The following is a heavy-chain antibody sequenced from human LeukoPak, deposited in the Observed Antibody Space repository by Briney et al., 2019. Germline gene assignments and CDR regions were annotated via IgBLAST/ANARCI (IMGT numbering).Heavy chain of an antibody. CDR1: GFTFGDFA. V-gene: IGHV3-49*04. CDR3: IRDFGLIGGNYDSSASPCDY. D-gene: IGHD3-22*01. CDR2: IRSNRYGGTA. J-gene: IGHJ4*02. Sequence: GGSLRLSCTASGFTFGDFAMSWVRQAPGKGLEWVGLIRSNRYGGTAEYAASVKGRFTISRDDSKSIAYLQMNSLKTEDTAVYYCIRDFGLIGGNYDSSASPCDYWGRGTLVTVSS.